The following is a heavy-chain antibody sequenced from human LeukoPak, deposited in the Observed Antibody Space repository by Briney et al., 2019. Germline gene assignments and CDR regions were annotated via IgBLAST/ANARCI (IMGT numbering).Heavy chain of an antibody. CDR1: GFTFSSYA. J-gene: IGHJ1*01. CDR2: ISGSGGST. Sequence: QPGGSLRLSCAASGFTFSSYAMSWVRQAPGKGLEWVSAISGSGGSTYYADSVKGRFTISRDNSKNTLYLQMNSLRAEDTAVYYCVKDLRRMGATTAYLHHWGQGTLVTVSS. D-gene: IGHD1-26*01. V-gene: IGHV3-23*01. CDR3: VKDLRRMGATTAYLHH.